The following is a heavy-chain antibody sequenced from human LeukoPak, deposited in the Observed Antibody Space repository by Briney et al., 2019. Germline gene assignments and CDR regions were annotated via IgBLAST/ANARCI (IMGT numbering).Heavy chain of an antibody. J-gene: IGHJ5*02. V-gene: IGHV1-69*16. CDR3: ARDVHGDYGSGWFDP. CDR1: GGTFSSYT. D-gene: IGHD4-17*01. CDR2: IIPILGIA. Sequence: VKVSCKASGGTFSSYTISWVRQAPGQGLEWMGRIIPILGIANYAQKFQGRVTITKDESTRTVYLELTSLTSDDTAVYYCARDVHGDYGSGWFDPWGQGTPVSVSS.